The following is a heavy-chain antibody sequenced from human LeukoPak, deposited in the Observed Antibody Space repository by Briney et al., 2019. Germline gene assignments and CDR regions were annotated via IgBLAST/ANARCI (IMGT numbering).Heavy chain of an antibody. CDR2: IDPSDSYT. V-gene: IGHV5-10-1*01. CDR3: ARLSGGIFDY. J-gene: IGHJ4*02. Sequence: GESLKISCKGSGYSFSSYWINWVRQMPGKGLEWMGRIDPSDSYTNYNPSFQGHVTISVDKSISTAYLQWSSLKASDTAMYYCARLSGGIFDYWGQGTLVTVSS. CDR1: GYSFSSYW. D-gene: IGHD2-15*01.